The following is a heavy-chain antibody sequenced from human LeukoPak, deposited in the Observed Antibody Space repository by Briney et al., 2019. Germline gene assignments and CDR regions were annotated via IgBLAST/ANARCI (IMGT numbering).Heavy chain of an antibody. D-gene: IGHD3-16*02. Sequence: SETLSLTCTVSGGSISRYYWTWIRQPPGKGLEWIGYIYNSGSTNYNPSLKSRVTISVDTSKNQFSLKLSSVTAADTAVYYCARLYNHNWFDPWGQGTLVTVSS. CDR3: ARLYNHNWFDP. V-gene: IGHV4-59*01. CDR1: GGSISRYY. CDR2: IYNSGST. J-gene: IGHJ5*02.